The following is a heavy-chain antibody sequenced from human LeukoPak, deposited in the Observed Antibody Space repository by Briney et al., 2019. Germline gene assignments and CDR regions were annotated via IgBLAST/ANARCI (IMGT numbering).Heavy chain of an antibody. V-gene: IGHV1-46*01. CDR1: GYTFTSYY. J-gene: IGHJ4*02. CDR3: ARSLGRSGSYYSIAGY. CDR2: ISPSGGST. Sequence: GASVKVSCKASGYTFTSYYMHWVRQAPGQGLEWMGIISPSGGSTSYAQKFQGRVTMTRDTSTSTVYMELSSLRSEDTAVYCCARSLGRSGSYYSIAGYWGQGTLVTVSS. D-gene: IGHD1-26*01.